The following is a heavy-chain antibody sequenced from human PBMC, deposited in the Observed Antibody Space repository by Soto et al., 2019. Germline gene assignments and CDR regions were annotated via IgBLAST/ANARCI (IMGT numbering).Heavy chain of an antibody. CDR3: ARVLGVTTVDY. CDR2: IRKKANSDTT. CDR1: GLTFSDHY. Sequence: PGGSLSLSCAASGLTFSDHYMDWVRQAPGKGLEWVGRIRKKANSDTTEYAASVKGRFTISRDDSKNSLYLQMNSLKTEDTAVYYCARVLGVTTVDYWGQGTLVTVSS. D-gene: IGHD1-26*01. V-gene: IGHV3-72*01. J-gene: IGHJ4*02.